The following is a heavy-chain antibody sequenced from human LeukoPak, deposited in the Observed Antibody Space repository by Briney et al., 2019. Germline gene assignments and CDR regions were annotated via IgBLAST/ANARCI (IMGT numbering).Heavy chain of an antibody. D-gene: IGHD1-20*01. CDR1: GGSISIYY. V-gene: IGHV4-59*01. J-gene: IGHJ6*03. Sequence: SETLSLTCTVSGGSISIYYWSCLREPPEEGGECIGYIYYRGNTIYNPSLKSRVTISVDTSKNQFSLKLSSVTAADTAVYYCARPGVTGRNYYYMDVWGKGTTVTVSS. CDR2: IYYRGNT. CDR3: ARPGVTGRNYYYMDV.